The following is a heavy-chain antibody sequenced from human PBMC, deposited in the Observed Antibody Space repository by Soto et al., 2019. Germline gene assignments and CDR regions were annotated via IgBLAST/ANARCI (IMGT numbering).Heavy chain of an antibody. V-gene: IGHV4-59*01. CDR2: IYYSGST. Sequence: PSETLSLTCTVSGGSISSYYWSWIRQPPGKGLEWIGYIYYSGSTNYNPSLKSRVTISVDTSTNQFSLKLSYVTAADKAVYYCARGRNSDGMDVWGQGSTVTAP. CDR3: ARGRNSDGMDV. J-gene: IGHJ6*02. CDR1: GGSISSYY.